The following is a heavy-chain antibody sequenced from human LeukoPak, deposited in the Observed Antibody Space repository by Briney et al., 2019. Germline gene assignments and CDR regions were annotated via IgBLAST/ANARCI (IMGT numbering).Heavy chain of an antibody. D-gene: IGHD3-3*01. J-gene: IGHJ6*02. CDR2: IIPIFGTA. CDR3: ARGLREYDFWSGYQYYYYGMDV. Sequence: SVKVSCKASGGTFSSYAISWVRQAPGQGLEWMGGIIPIFGTANYAQKFQGRVTITADESTSTAYMELSSLRSEDTAVYYCARGLREYDFWSGYQYYYYGMDVWGQGTTVTVSS. CDR1: GGTFSSYA. V-gene: IGHV1-69*13.